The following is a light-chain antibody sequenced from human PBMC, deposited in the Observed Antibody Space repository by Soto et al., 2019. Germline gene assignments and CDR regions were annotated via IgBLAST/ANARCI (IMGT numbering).Light chain of an antibody. CDR1: QSVSSY. Sequence: EIVLTQSPATLSLSPGERATLSCRASQSVSSYLAWCQQNPGQAPRLLIYDASNRATGIPARFSGSGSGTDFTLTISSLEPEDFAVYYCQQRSNWPLWTFGQGTKVEIK. J-gene: IGKJ1*01. V-gene: IGKV3-11*01. CDR3: QQRSNWPLWT. CDR2: DAS.